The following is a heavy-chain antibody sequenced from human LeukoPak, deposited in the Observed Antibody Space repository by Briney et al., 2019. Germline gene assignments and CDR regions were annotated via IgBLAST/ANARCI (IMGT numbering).Heavy chain of an antibody. Sequence: PSETLSLTCTVSGGSIRSYYWSWIRQPPGKGLEWIAYIYYSGSTNYNPSLKSRVTISVDTSKNQFSLKLSSVTAADTAVYYCAREKSSNSWSHFDYWGQGTLVTVSS. CDR2: IYYSGST. CDR1: GGSIRSYY. D-gene: IGHD6-13*01. V-gene: IGHV4-59*01. CDR3: AREKSSNSWSHFDY. J-gene: IGHJ4*02.